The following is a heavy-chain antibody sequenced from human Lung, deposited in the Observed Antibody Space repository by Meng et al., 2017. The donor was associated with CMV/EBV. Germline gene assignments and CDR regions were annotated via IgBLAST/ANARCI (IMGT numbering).Heavy chain of an antibody. CDR1: GGSISRSGYY. CDR2: IYYSGST. D-gene: IGHD3-3*01. J-gene: IGHJ1*01. Sequence: QLQLQESGPGLVKPSETLSLTCTVSGGSISRSGYYWGWVRQPPGKGLEGIGSIYYSGSTYYNPSLKSRVTISVDTSKNQFSLKLGSVPAADTAVYYCARITGGRFWSGKGTDYFQHWGQGTLVTVSS. CDR3: ARITGGRFWSGKGTDYFQH. V-gene: IGHV4-39*07.